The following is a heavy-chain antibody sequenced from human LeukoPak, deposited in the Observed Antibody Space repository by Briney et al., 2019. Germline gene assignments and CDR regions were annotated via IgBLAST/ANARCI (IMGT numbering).Heavy chain of an antibody. J-gene: IGHJ6*03. CDR3: ARGAYYYDTSGLEDSYYMAV. V-gene: IGHV1-2*02. CDR2: LNTNSGGT. CDR1: GYSFTGHF. D-gene: IGHD3-22*01. Sequence: ASVKVSCKASGYSFTGHFIHWVRQAPGQGPEWMGWLNTNSGGTSYAQKFQGRVTMTRDMSTSTAHMELSNLRSDDTAVYYCARGAYYYDTSGLEDSYYMAVWGTGTTVTVS.